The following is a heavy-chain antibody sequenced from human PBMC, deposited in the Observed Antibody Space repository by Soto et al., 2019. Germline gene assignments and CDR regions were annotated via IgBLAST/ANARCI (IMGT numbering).Heavy chain of an antibody. J-gene: IGHJ4*02. D-gene: IGHD2-15*01. CDR3: ARIHCSGGSCYYYFDY. CDR2: IFSNDEK. V-gene: IGHV2-26*01. Sequence: QVTLKESGPVLVKPTETLTLTCTVSGFSLSNARMGVSWIRQPPGKALEWLAHIFSNDEKSYSTSLKSRLTNSKDTFKRQVVLTMTNMEPVDTATYCCARIHCSGGSCYYYFDYWGQGTLVPVSS. CDR1: GFSLSNARMG.